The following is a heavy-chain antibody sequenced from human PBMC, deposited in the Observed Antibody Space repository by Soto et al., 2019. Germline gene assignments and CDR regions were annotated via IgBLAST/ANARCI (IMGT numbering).Heavy chain of an antibody. V-gene: IGHV4-30-4*01. D-gene: IGHD4-17*01. Sequence: SETLSLTCTVSGGSISSGDYYWSWIRQPPGKGLEWIGYIYYSGSTYYNPSLKSRVTISVGTSKNQFSLKLSSVTAADTAVYYCARSQSTVTYRYYYYGMDVWGQGTTVTVS. J-gene: IGHJ6*02. CDR2: IYYSGST. CDR3: ARSQSTVTYRYYYYGMDV. CDR1: GGSISSGDYY.